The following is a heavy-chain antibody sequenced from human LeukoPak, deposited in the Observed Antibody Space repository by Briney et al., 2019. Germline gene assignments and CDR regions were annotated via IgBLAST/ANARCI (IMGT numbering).Heavy chain of an antibody. CDR2: ISDDGRNK. J-gene: IGHJ6*03. V-gene: IGHV3-30*18. CDR1: GFTFRWNG. CDR3: VKDCLGDSSPEGVCHYYMDV. Sequence: GKSLRLSCAASGFTFRWNGMHWVRQAPGKGLEWVAVISDDGRNKYYADSVKGRFAISRDNSKNTLYLQMNSLRGDDTAVYYCVKDCLGDSSPEGVCHYYMDVWGKGTTVTVSS. D-gene: IGHD6-13*01.